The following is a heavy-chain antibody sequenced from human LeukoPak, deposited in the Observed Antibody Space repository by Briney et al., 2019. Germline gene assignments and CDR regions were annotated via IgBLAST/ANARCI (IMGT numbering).Heavy chain of an antibody. J-gene: IGHJ5*02. V-gene: IGHV3-21*01. D-gene: IGHD3-10*01. Sequence: GGSLRLSCAASGFTFSSYSMNWVRQAPGKGLEWVSSIISSSSYIYYADSVKGRFTISRDNAKNSLYLQMNSLRAEDTAVYYCARDYYGSGKTSPGAPNWFDPWGQGTLVTVSS. CDR3: ARDYYGSGKTSPGAPNWFDP. CDR2: IISSSSYI. CDR1: GFTFSSYS.